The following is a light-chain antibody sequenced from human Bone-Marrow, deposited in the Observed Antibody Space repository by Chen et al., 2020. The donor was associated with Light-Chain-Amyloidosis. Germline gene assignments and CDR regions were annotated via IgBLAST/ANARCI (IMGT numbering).Light chain of an antibody. CDR2: RDT. CDR1: DLPTKY. Sequence: SYELTQPPSVSVSPGQTARITCSGDDLPTKYAYWYQQKPGQAPVLVKHRDTERPSGISERFSGSSSGTTATLPISGVHAEAEADYHCQSADSSGTYGVIFGGGTKLTVL. J-gene: IGLJ2*01. CDR3: QSADSSGTYGVI. V-gene: IGLV3-25*03.